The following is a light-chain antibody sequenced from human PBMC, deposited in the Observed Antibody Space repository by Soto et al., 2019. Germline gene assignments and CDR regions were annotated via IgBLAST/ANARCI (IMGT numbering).Light chain of an antibody. CDR2: WAS. CDR3: QQYHSTPWT. Sequence: DIVMTQSPDSLAESLGERATINCKSSQSVLYTSVNRNYLAWYQQKPGQPPKLLIYWASTRESGVPDRFSGSGSGTDFTLTVSSLQAEDVAVYYCQQYHSTPWTFGQGTKVEIK. CDR1: QSVLYTSVNRNY. V-gene: IGKV4-1*01. J-gene: IGKJ1*01.